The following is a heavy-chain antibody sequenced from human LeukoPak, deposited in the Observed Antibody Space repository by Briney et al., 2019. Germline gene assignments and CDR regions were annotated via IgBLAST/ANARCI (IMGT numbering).Heavy chain of an antibody. CDR2: IYHSGST. CDR3: ASTPGSSGWYPYYFDY. CDR1: GGSISSSNW. V-gene: IGHV4-4*02. D-gene: IGHD6-19*01. Sequence: PSETLSLTCAVSGGSISSSNWWSWVRQPPGQGLEWIGEIYHSGSTNYNPSLKSRVTISVDKSKNQFSLKLSPVTAADTAVYYCASTPGSSGWYPYYFDYWGQGTLVTVSS. J-gene: IGHJ4*02.